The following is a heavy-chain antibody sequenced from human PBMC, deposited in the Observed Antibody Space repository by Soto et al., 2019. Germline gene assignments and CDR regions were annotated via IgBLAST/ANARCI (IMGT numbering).Heavy chain of an antibody. J-gene: IGHJ4*02. D-gene: IGHD1-26*01. CDR1: GFTFSSSG. V-gene: IGHV3-33*01. CDR3: ARDLGAWPFDY. CDR2: IWSDGSIE. Sequence: GSLRLSCAASGFTFSSSGMHWVRQAPGKGLEWVAVIWSDGSIEKYADSVRGRFTISRDNSKNTLYLQMNNLRAEDTAVYYCARDLGAWPFDYWGQGTLVTVSS.